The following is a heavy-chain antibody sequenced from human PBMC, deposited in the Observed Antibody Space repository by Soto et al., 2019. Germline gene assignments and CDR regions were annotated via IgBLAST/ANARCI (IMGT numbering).Heavy chain of an antibody. CDR2: LWYDGTRQ. V-gene: IGHV3-33*08. D-gene: IGHD1-7*01. Sequence: PGGSLRLSCAASGFTFSNYGMHWVRQAPGKGLEWVAVLWYDGTRQYYTDSVKGRFTISRDKSKSTLYLQMNSLRVEDTAVYYCARDMNYPPSQIDIWGQGTMVTVSS. CDR3: ARDMNYPPSQIDI. J-gene: IGHJ3*02. CDR1: GFTFSNYG.